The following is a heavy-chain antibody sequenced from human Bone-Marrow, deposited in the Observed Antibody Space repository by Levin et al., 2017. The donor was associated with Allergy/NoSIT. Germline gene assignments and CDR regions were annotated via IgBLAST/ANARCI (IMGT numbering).Heavy chain of an antibody. J-gene: IGHJ6*02. CDR1: GFTFTTYG. Sequence: VASVKVSCKASGFTFTTYGLTWVRQAPGRGLEWMGWVSAYSGNTNYALNLQDRVTMTTDTATNTAYMELSSLRSDDTAIYYCARGHFPYYYYGMDVWGQGTTVVVS. CDR2: VSAYSGNT. V-gene: IGHV1-18*01. CDR3: ARGHFPYYYYGMDV.